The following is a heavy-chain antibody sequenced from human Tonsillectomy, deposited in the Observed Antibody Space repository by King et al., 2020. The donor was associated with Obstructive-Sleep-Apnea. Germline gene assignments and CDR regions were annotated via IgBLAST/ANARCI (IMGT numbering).Heavy chain of an antibody. J-gene: IGHJ6*02. V-gene: IGHV3-30*18. D-gene: IGHD3-10*01. Sequence: VQLVESGGGVVQPGRSLRLSCAASGFSFSNYGMHWVRQAPGRGPEWVAVISYDGNKKYYVDSVKGRFTISRDNSKNTLYLQMNSLRAEDTAGFYCAKSHYYYGSASTKFYQYYYGIDVWGQGTTVTVSS. CDR3: AKSHYYYGSASTKFYQYYYGIDV. CDR2: ISYDGNKK. CDR1: GFSFSNYG.